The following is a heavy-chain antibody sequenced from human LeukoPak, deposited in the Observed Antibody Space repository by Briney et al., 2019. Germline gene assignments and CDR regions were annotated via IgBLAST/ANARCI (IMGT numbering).Heavy chain of an antibody. V-gene: IGHV3-23*01. J-gene: IGHJ4*02. CDR2: ISGSADST. CDR1: GFTFSSYA. D-gene: IGHD5-18*01. Sequence: GGSLRLSCAASGFTFSSYAMSWVRQAPGKGLEWVSGISGSADSTNYADSVKGRFTISRDNSKNTLYLQMDSLRAEDTALYYCAKVSWILLWTHYFDSWGQGILVTVSS. CDR3: AKVSWILLWTHYFDS.